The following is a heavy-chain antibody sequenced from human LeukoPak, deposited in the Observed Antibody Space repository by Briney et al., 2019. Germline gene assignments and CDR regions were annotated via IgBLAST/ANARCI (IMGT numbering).Heavy chain of an antibody. V-gene: IGHV3-30*18. CDR1: GFTFSSYG. CDR2: ISYDGSNK. CDR3: AKDGMSARPYYFDY. J-gene: IGHJ4*02. Sequence: GGSLRLSCAASGFTFSSYGMHWVRQAPGKGLEWVAVISYDGSNKYYADSVKGRFTISRDNSKNTLYLQMNSLRAEDTAVYYCAKDGMSARPYYFDYWGQGTLVTVSS. D-gene: IGHD6-6*01.